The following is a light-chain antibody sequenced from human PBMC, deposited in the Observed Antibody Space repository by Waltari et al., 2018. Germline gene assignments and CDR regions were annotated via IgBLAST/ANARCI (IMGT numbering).Light chain of an antibody. J-gene: IGKJ1*01. CDR1: QSVSRAF. V-gene: IGKV3-20*01. Sequence: ELVLTQSHGSLSSSPGERVTLPCRASQSVSRAFAWYQQKPGQAPRLLIFGASNRATGIPDRFSGSVSETDFSLTISRLEPEDFAVYYCQRYVRLPATFGRGTKVEIK. CDR3: QRYVRLPAT. CDR2: GAS.